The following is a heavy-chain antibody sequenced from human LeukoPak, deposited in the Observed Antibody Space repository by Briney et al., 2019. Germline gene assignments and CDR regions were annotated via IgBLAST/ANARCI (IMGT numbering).Heavy chain of an antibody. CDR1: GSSFTRYW. Sequence: GESLKISCKGSGSSFTRYWIGWVRQMPGKGLEWMGIIYPGESDTRYSPSFQGQVTISADKSISTAYMQWSGLKASDTAMYYCLRRVGRTGTTDFDYWGEGTLVTDSS. CDR3: LRRVGRTGTTDFDY. CDR2: IYPGESDT. V-gene: IGHV5-51*01. J-gene: IGHJ4*02. D-gene: IGHD1-1*01.